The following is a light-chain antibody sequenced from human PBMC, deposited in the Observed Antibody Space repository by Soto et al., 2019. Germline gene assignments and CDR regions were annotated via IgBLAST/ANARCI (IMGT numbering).Light chain of an antibody. CDR3: LQVANFPRT. CDR2: TAS. J-gene: IGKJ1*01. V-gene: IGKV1-5*01. Sequence: DIQMTQSPSILSASVGDRVTITCRASQTISSWLAWYQQKPGKAPKLLIQTASTLVRGVPSRFSGSGSGTDFLLTIDSLQPEDFATYYCLQVANFPRTFGQGTKVDI. CDR1: QTISSW.